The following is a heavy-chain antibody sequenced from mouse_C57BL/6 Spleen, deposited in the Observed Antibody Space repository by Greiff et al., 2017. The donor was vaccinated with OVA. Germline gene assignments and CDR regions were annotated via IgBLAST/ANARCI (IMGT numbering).Heavy chain of an antibody. D-gene: IGHD2-13*01. Sequence: EVKLMESGGGLVQPGGSLSLSCAASGFTFTDYYMSWVRQPPGKALEWLGFIRNKANGYTTEYSASVKGRFTISRDNSQSILYVQMNALRAEDSATYYYARDNGDYGVGAMDYWGQGTSVTVSS. J-gene: IGHJ4*01. CDR3: ARDNGDYGVGAMDY. CDR1: GFTFTDYY. CDR2: IRNKANGYTT. V-gene: IGHV7-3*01.